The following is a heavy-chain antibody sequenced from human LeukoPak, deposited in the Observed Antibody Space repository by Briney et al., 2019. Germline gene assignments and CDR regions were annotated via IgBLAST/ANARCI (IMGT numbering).Heavy chain of an antibody. J-gene: IGHJ4*02. CDR3: AKESPVFDY. V-gene: IGHV3-23*01. CDR2: ISGNGGST. Sequence: LVWVSIISGNGGSTHYADSAKGRFTISRDNSKNTLYLQMSSLRAEDTAVYYCAKESPVFDYWGQGTLVTVSS.